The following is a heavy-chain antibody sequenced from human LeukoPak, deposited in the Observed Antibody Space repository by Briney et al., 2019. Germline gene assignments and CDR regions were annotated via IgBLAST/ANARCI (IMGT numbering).Heavy chain of an antibody. D-gene: IGHD5-24*01. Sequence: SGPALVKPTQTLTLTCTFSGFSLSTSGMCESWIRQPPGKALEWLARIDWDDDKYYSTSLKTRLTISKDTSKNQVVLTMTNMDPVDTATYYYARSDLRRRDGYNYSFDYWGQGTLVTVSS. V-gene: IGHV2-70*11. CDR3: ARSDLRRRDGYNYSFDY. J-gene: IGHJ4*02. CDR1: GFSLSTSGMC. CDR2: IDWDDDK.